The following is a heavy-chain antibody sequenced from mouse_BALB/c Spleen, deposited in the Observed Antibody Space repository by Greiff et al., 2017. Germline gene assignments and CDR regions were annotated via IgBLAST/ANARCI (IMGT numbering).Heavy chain of an antibody. V-gene: IGHV1-54*01. J-gene: IGHJ2*01. CDR2: INPGSGGT. CDR3: AGGHYYFDY. CDR1: GYAFTNYL. Sequence: QVQLQQSGAELVRPGTSVKVSCKASGYAFTNYLIEWVKQRPGQGLEWIGVINPGSGGTNYNEKFKGKATLTADKSSSTAYMQLSSLTSDDSAVYFCAGGHYYFDYWGQGTTLTVSS.